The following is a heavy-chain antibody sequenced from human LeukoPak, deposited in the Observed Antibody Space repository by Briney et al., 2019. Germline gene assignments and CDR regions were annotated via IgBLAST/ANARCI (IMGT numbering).Heavy chain of an antibody. J-gene: IGHJ4*02. D-gene: IGHD5-12*01. CDR3: ARGGGDSGYDYDDF. CDR1: GFTFSSYA. CDR2: ISGSGGST. V-gene: IGHV3-23*01. Sequence: PGGSLRLSCAASGFTFSSYAMSWVRQAPGKGLEWVSAISGSGGSTYYADSVKGRIAISRDNSKNSLYLQMNSLRVEDTAVYYCARGGGDSGYDYDDFWGQGTLVTVSS.